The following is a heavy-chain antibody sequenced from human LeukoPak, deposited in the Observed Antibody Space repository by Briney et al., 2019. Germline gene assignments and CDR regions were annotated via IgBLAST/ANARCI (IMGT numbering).Heavy chain of an antibody. J-gene: IGHJ4*02. CDR2: IASDGSST. V-gene: IGHV3-74*01. Sequence: GGSLRLSCAASGFTFSSYWMNRVRQAPGKGLVWVSRIASDGSSTTYADSVKGRFSISRDNAKNTLYLQMNSLRVEDTAVYYCAKDDFWSGYSYWGQGTLVTVSS. CDR3: AKDDFWSGYSY. CDR1: GFTFSSYW. D-gene: IGHD3-3*01.